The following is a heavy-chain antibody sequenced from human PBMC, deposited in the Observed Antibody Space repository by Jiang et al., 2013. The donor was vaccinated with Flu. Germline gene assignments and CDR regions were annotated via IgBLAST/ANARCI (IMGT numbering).Heavy chain of an antibody. J-gene: IGHJ5*02. Sequence: YGSGLVKPSETLSLTCTVSGGSISSSSYYWGWIRQPPGKGLEWIGSIYYSGSTYYNPSLKSRVTISVDMSKNQFSLKLSSVTAADTAVYYCARHFADIVVVVAASIHWFDPWGQGTLVTVSP. D-gene: IGHD2-15*01. CDR1: GGSISSSSYY. CDR3: ARHFADIVVVVAASIHWFDP. CDR2: IYYSGST. V-gene: IGHV4-39*01.